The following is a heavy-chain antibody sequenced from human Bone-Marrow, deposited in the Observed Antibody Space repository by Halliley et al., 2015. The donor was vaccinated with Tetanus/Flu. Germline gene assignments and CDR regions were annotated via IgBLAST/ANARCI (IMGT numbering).Heavy chain of an antibody. Sequence: QLVQSGAEVKKPGASVKVSCKASGYTFSSSGVSWVRQAPGQGLEWMGWISDYNGHTNSAQKFQGRVIMTTDTSTSTAYMELRSLRSDDTAMYYLAIPYGDYHIPYYGLHVWGQGTTVTFSS. V-gene: IGHV1-18*04. D-gene: IGHD4-17*01. CDR2: ISDYNGHT. CDR1: GYTFSSSG. CDR3: AIPYGDYHIPYYGLHV. J-gene: IGHJ6*02.